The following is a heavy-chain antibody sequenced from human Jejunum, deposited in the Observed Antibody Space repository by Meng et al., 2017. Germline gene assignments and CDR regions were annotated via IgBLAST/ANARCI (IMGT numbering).Heavy chain of an antibody. Sequence: GESLKISCAASGFTFSTYWMHWVGQAPGKGLAWVSRINIDGSTTDYADSVKGRFTISRDNAKNTLYLQVNSLRVEDTAVYYCARGTMYNWGRGALVTVSS. CDR3: ARGTMYN. J-gene: IGHJ4*02. CDR1: GFTFSTYW. CDR2: INIDGSTT. V-gene: IGHV3-74*01. D-gene: IGHD1-1*01.